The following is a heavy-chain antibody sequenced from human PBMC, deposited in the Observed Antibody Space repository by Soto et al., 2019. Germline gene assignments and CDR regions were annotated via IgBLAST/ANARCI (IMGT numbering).Heavy chain of an antibody. CDR2: IYDSGNT. CDR1: GGSLSNYY. V-gene: IGHV4-59*01. Sequence: ASETQSRRFTGSGGSLSNYYWKWVRPPPGKGLEWIANIYDSGNTNYNPPLRSRLTISVDTSKNQISLQLTSVTPADTAFYYCARGGYSSDSGIGHFDYWGQGALVTVSS. J-gene: IGHJ4*02. D-gene: IGHD5-18*01. CDR3: ARGGYSSDSGIGHFDY.